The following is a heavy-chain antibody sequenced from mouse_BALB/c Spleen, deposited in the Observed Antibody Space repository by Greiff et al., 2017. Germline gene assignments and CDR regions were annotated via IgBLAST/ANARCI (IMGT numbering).Heavy chain of an antibody. CDR3: ARLLRAMDY. J-gene: IGHJ4*01. V-gene: IGHV5-17*02. CDR1: GFTFSSFG. CDR2: ISSGSSTI. D-gene: IGHD1-1*01. Sequence: EVMLVESGGGLVQPGGSRKLSCAASGFTFSSFGMHWVRQAPEKGLEWVAYISSGSSTIYYADTVKGRFTISRDNPKNTLFLQMTSLRSEDTAMYYCARLLRAMDYWGQGTSVTVSS.